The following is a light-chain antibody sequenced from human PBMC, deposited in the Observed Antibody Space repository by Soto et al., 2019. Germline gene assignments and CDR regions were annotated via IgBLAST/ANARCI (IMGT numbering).Light chain of an antibody. CDR3: TTWDDNVSGPV. CDR1: FSNIGSNF. V-gene: IGLV1-47*02. J-gene: IGLJ1*01. Sequence: QSVLTQPPSASGTPGQRVTISCSGSFSNIGSNFVFWYQQLPGTSPKLLIQDNSQRPSGVPDRFSGSKSGSSASLAISGLRSEDEAEYYCTTWDDNVSGPVFGTGTKLTVL. CDR2: DNS.